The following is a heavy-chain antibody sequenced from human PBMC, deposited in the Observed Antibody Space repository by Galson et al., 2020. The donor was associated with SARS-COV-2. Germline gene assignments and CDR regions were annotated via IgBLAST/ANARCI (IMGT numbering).Heavy chain of an antibody. D-gene: IGHD2-21*01. Sequence: GGSLRLSCTASGFTFADSTMHWVRQAPGKGLEWVSLISWDGGSTYYADSVKGRFTISRDNRKDSLYLQMSSLRTEDTALYYCAKAAIPNYYFYAMDVWGQGTTVTVSS. V-gene: IGHV3-43*01. CDR3: AKAAIPNYYFYAMDV. CDR2: ISWDGGST. CDR1: GFTFADST. J-gene: IGHJ6*02.